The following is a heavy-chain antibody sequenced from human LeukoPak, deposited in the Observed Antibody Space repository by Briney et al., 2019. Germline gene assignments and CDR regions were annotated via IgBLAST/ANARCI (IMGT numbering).Heavy chain of an antibody. Sequence: PGGSLRLSCAASGFSFSSYWMTWVRQAPGKGLEWVANIKQDGSEKYYVDSVMGRFTISRDNPKNTLDLQMNSLRAEDTALYYCAKDRGIYYYGADVWGQGTTVTVSS. CDR2: IKQDGSEK. CDR3: AKDRGIYYYGADV. V-gene: IGHV3-7*01. J-gene: IGHJ6*02. CDR1: GFSFSSYW.